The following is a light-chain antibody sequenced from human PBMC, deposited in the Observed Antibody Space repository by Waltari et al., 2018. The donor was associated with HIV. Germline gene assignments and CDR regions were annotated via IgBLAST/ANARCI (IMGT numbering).Light chain of an antibody. CDR1: QSVSSTY. J-gene: IGKJ4*01. V-gene: IGKV3-20*01. CDR2: AAS. Sequence: EFVLTQSPGTLSLSPGERATLSCRASQSVSSTYFGWYQQKPGQAPRLLIYAASSRATGIPDRFSGSGSGTDVTLTISRLEPEDFAVYYCQQYSSSFPVTFGGGTKVEIK. CDR3: QQYSSSFPVT.